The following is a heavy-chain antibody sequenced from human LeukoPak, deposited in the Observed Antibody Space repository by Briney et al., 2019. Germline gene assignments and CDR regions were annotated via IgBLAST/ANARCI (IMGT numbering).Heavy chain of an antibody. D-gene: IGHD2-15*01. CDR3: ARHHRGVGAAWFGP. V-gene: IGHV5-51*01. CDR2: IYPGDSDT. J-gene: IGHJ5*02. CDR1: GYSFPTYW. Sequence: GESLKISCKGSGYSFPTYWIGWVRQMPGKGLEWMGIIYPGDSDTRYSPSFQGQITISVVKSISTAYLQWSTLKASDTAMYYCARHHRGVGAAWFGPWGQGTLVTVSS.